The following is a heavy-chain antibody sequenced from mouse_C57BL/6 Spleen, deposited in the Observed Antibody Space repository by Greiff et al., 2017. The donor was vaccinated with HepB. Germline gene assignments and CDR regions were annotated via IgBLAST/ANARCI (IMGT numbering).Heavy chain of an antibody. V-gene: IGHV1-82*01. CDR2: IYPGDGDT. Sequence: VKLMESGPELVKPGASVKISCKASGYAFSSSWMNWVKQRPGKGLEWIGRIYPGDGDTNYNGKFKGKATLTADKSSSTAYMQLSSLTSEDSAVYFCARSTVVEGAWFAYWGQGTLVTVSA. CDR3: ARSTVVEGAWFAY. J-gene: IGHJ3*01. D-gene: IGHD1-1*01. CDR1: GYAFSSSW.